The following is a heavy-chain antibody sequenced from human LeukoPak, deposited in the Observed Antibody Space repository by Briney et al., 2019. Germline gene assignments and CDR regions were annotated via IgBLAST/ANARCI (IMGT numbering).Heavy chain of an antibody. D-gene: IGHD3-16*01. V-gene: IGHV3-66*02. CDR1: GFVVTYSY. CDR3: ASARGIYEFGWLDP. CDR2: IYVDDAGT. J-gene: IGHJ5*02. Sequence: GGSLRLSCAASGFVVTYSYMSWVRQAPGKGLEWVSTIYVDDAGTYYSDSVKGRFTICRDHSKNMVYLQMSRLRAEDTAMYYCASARGIYEFGWLDPWGQGIPVTVSS.